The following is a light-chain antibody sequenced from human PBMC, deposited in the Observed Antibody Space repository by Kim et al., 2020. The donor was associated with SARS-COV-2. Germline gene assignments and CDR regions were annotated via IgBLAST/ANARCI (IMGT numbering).Light chain of an antibody. Sequence: SPGERATRSCRASQSVSSDLAWYQQKPGQAPRLRIYGAYTRATGIPARFSGSGSGTEFTLTISSLQSEDFAVYYCQQYNNWPPITFGGGTKVDIK. J-gene: IGKJ4*01. CDR1: QSVSSD. V-gene: IGKV3-15*01. CDR3: QQYNNWPPIT. CDR2: GAY.